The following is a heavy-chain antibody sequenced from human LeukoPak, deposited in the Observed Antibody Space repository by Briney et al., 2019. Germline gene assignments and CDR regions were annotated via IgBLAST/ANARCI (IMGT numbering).Heavy chain of an antibody. Sequence: SETLSLTCTVSGGSISSGGYYWSWSRQHPGKGLEWNVYICYSGSAYYNPSLRSRVSILLDTSKNHFSLKLSSVPAADTAGYYCARGGVEGHSYESSCYWVYWGQGTLVSVS. CDR3: ARGGVEGHSYESSCYWVY. CDR2: ICYSGSA. J-gene: IGHJ4*02. CDR1: GGSISSGGYY. D-gene: IGHD3-22*01. V-gene: IGHV4-31*03.